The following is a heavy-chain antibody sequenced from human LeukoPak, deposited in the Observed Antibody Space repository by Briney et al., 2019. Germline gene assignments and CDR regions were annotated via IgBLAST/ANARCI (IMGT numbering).Heavy chain of an antibody. CDR1: GGSISSYY. J-gene: IGHJ3*02. CDR2: IYYSGST. D-gene: IGHD6-6*01. Sequence: PSETLSHTCTVSGGSISSYYWSRIRQPPGKGLEWIGYIYYSGSTNYNPSLKSRVTISVDTSKNQFSLKLSSVTAADTAVYYCATEYSSSSAFDIWGQGTMVTVSS. V-gene: IGHV4-59*01. CDR3: ATEYSSSSAFDI.